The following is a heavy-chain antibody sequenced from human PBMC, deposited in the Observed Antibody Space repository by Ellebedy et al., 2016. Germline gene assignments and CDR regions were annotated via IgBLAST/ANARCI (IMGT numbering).Heavy chain of an antibody. J-gene: IGHJ3*02. CDR2: LLYTGST. D-gene: IGHD3-3*01. V-gene: IGHV4-59*12. CDR1: GGSISSYY. CDR3: ARKGPFSYYDFWSDYYAFDI. Sequence: SETLSLTXSVSGGSISSYYWSWIRQPPGKGLEWIGYLLYTGSTNCNPSLKSRVTISIGTSKNQFSLKLRSVTAADTAVYYCARKGPFSYYDFWSDYYAFDIWGQGTMVTVSS.